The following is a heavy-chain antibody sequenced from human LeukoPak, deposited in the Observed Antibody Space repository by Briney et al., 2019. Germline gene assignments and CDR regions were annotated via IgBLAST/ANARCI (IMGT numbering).Heavy chain of an antibody. J-gene: IGHJ4*02. CDR3: ARVTGYMIEDYFDY. V-gene: IGHV4-59*01. Sequence: PSETLSLTCTVSGGSISSYYWSWIRQPPGKGLEWIGYIYYSGSTNYNPSLKSRVTISVDTSKNQFSHRLRSVTAADTAVYYCARVTGYMIEDYFDYWGQGTLVTVSS. D-gene: IGHD3-22*01. CDR1: GGSISSYY. CDR2: IYYSGST.